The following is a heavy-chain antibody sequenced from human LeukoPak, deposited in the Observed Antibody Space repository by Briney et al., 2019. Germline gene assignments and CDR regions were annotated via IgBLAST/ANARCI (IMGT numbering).Heavy chain of an antibody. CDR2: MNPNSGNT. J-gene: IGHJ6*03. CDR1: GYTFTSYD. V-gene: IGHV1-8*03. Sequence: ASVKVSCKASGYTFTSYDINWVRQATGQGLEWMGWMNPNSGNTGYAQKFQGRVTITADKSTSTAYMELSSLRSEDTAVYYCARSGNYYYMDVWGKGTTVTVSS. CDR3: ARSGNYYYMDV.